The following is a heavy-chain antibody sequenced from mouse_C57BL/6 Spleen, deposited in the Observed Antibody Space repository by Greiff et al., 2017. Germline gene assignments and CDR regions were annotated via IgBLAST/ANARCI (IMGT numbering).Heavy chain of an antibody. CDR2: ISGGGGNA. V-gene: IGHV5-9*01. CDR1: GFTFSSYT. CDR3: ARRVTVYYYVFDY. J-gene: IGHJ3*01. Sequence: VESGGGLVKPGGSLTLSCAASGFTFSSYTMSWVRQTPEKSLEWVATISGGGGNAYYPDSVKGLFTISRDNAENTLYLQMSSLSCQDTALYYCARRVTVYYYVFDYWGQGTPVTVSA. D-gene: IGHD2-1*01.